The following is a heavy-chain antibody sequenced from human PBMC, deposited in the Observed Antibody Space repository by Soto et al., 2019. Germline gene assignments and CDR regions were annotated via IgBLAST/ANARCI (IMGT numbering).Heavy chain of an antibody. V-gene: IGHV1-69*13. D-gene: IGHD3-16*01. Sequence: GASVEVSWKASGGTFRIYSISWVRQAPGQRLEWMGGIIPIFGTANYAQKFQGRVTITADESTSTAYMELSSLRSEDTAVYYCARRWLRGPPNYDYVWGSYAIADYFDYWGQGTLVTVSS. CDR1: GGTFRIYS. CDR2: IIPIFGTA. J-gene: IGHJ4*02. CDR3: ARRWLRGPPNYDYVWGSYAIADYFDY.